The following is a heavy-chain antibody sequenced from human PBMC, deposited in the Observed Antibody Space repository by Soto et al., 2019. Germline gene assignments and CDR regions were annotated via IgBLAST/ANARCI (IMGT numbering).Heavy chain of an antibody. J-gene: IGHJ2*01. V-gene: IGHV3-30-3*01. CDR2: ISYDGSKK. D-gene: IGHD4-4*01. CDR1: GFTFSSYA. CDR3: ASPLWRDDYNWGYCDL. Sequence: QVQLVESGGGVVQPGRSLRLSCAASGFTFSSYAMHWVRQAPGKGLEWVAVISYDGSKKYYADSVKGRFTISRDNSKNTLYLQMNSLRAEDTAVYYCASPLWRDDYNWGYCDLWGRGTLVTVSS.